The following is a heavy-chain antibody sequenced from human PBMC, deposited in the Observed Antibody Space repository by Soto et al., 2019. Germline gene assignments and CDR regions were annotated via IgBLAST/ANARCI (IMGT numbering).Heavy chain of an antibody. CDR3: VKGRYSYGYNGMDV. CDR1: VFPFFSYE. V-gene: IGHV3-64D*06. J-gene: IGHJ6*02. CDR2: ISSNGGTT. D-gene: IGHD5-18*01. Sequence: GGSLRLSCSASVFPFFSYEMNWVRPAPGKGPEYVSAISSNGGTTYYADSVKGRFTISRDNSKNTLSLQMSSLRTEDTAVYYCVKGRYSYGYNGMDVWGQGTTGTVSS.